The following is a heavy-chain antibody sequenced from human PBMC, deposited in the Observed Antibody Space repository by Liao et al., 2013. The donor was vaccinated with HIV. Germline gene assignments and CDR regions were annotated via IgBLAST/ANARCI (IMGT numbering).Heavy chain of an antibody. CDR2: IYGSGST. Sequence: QVQLQQWGAGLLKPSETLSLTCAVYGGSFSGYYWSWIRQPPGKGLEWIGRIYGSGSTDYNPSLKSRVAMSLDTSDNHFSLTLRSATAADTAVYYCARAGGRYAGFDIWGQGTMVTVS. CDR1: GGSFSGYY. D-gene: IGHD3-16*01. CDR3: ARAGGRYAGFDI. V-gene: IGHV4-59*10. J-gene: IGHJ3*02.